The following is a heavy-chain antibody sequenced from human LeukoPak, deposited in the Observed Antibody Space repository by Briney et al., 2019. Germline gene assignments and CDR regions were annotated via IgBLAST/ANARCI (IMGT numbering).Heavy chain of an antibody. CDR1: GGTFSSYA. D-gene: IGHD3-22*01. CDR2: IIPILGIA. V-gene: IGHV1-69*04. J-gene: IGHJ4*02. Sequence: GSSVKVSCKASGGTFSSYAISWVRQAPGQGLEWMGRIIPILGIANYAQKFQGRVTITADKSTSTAYMELSSLRSEDTAVYYCARQNYYDSSGYSFDYWGQGTLVTVSP. CDR3: ARQNYYDSSGYSFDY.